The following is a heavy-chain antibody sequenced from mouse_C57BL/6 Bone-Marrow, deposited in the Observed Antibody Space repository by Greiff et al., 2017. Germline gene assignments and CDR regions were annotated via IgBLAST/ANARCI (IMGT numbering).Heavy chain of an antibody. Sequence: VQLQQPGAELVKPGASVKLSCKASGYTFTSYWMHWVKQRPGQGLEWIGMIHPNSGSTNYNEKFKSKDTLTVDKSSSTAYMQLSSLTSEDSAVYYCARDGNYWFAYWGQGTLVTVSA. CDR2: IHPNSGST. V-gene: IGHV1-64*01. CDR1: GYTFTSYW. J-gene: IGHJ3*01. D-gene: IGHD2-1*01. CDR3: ARDGNYWFAY.